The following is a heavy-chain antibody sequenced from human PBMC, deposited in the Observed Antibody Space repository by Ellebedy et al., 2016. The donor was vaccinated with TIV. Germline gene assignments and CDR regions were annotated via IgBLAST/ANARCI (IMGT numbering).Heavy chain of an antibody. CDR2: IYDSGST. CDR1: GGSISSYY. D-gene: IGHD5-18*01. CDR3: ARVDTAMVITY. Sequence: SETLTLTCTVSGGSISSYYWSWIRQPPGKGLEWIGYIYDSGSTNYNPSLKSRVTISVDTSKNQFSLKLSSVTAADTAVYYCARVDTAMVITYWGQGTQVTVSS. J-gene: IGHJ4*02. V-gene: IGHV4-59*01.